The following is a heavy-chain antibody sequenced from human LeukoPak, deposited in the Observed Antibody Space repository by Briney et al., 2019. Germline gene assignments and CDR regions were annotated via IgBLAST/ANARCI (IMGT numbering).Heavy chain of an antibody. D-gene: IGHD3-10*01. CDR2: IRWNSGSI. CDR3: AKDIGDY. CDR1: GFTFDDYA. Sequence: GGSLRHSCAASGFTFDDYAMHWVRQAPGKGLEWVSGIRWNSGSIGYADSVKGRFTISRDNAKNSLYLQMNSLRAEDTALYYCAKDIGDYWGQGTLVTVSS. V-gene: IGHV3-9*01. J-gene: IGHJ4*02.